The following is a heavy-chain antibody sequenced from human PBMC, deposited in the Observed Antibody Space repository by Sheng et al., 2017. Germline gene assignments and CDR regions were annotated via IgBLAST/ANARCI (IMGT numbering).Heavy chain of an antibody. CDR3: ARDKERITYFGVDPSYFDL. J-gene: IGHJ2*01. Sequence: QLQLQESGPGLVKPSETLSLTCTVSGGSISSSSYYWGWIRQPPGKGLEWIGSIYYSGSTYYNPSLKSRVTISVDTSKNQFSLKLSSVTAADTAVYYCARDKERITYFGVDPSYFDLWAVAPWSLSP. V-gene: IGHV4-39*07. D-gene: IGHD3-3*01. CDR1: GGSISSSSYY. CDR2: IYYSGST.